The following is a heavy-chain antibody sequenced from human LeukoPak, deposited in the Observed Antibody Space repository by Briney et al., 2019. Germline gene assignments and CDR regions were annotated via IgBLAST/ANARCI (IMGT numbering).Heavy chain of an antibody. J-gene: IGHJ6*02. Sequence: KASETLSLTCTVSGGSISSSSYYWGWIRQPPGRGLDWIGTNYYAGGTYYNPSLKSRVTISVDTSKNQFSLRLSPVTAADTAVYYCARGFGESEYYYYGMDVWGQGTTVTVSS. D-gene: IGHD3-10*01. CDR2: NYYAGGT. CDR3: ARGFGESEYYYYGMDV. V-gene: IGHV4-39*01. CDR1: GGSISSSSYY.